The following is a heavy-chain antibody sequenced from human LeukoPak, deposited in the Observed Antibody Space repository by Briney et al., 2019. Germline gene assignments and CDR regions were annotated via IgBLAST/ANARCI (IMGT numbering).Heavy chain of an antibody. J-gene: IGHJ6*02. CDR3: AKEFGYCSGSSCYRYYYYPMDV. Sequence: PGGSLRLSCAASGFSFDDYAMHWVRQPPGKGLEWVSVISGDGGDTDYVDSVKGRFTISRDNSKDSLYQQMNSLRTEDTALYYCAKEFGYCSGSSCYRYYYYPMDVWGQGTTVTVSS. D-gene: IGHD2-15*01. CDR2: ISGDGGDT. CDR1: GFSFDDYA. V-gene: IGHV3-43*02.